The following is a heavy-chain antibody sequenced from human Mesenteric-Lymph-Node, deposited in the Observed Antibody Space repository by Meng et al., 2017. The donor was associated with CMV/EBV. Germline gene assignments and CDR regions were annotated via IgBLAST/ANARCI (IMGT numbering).Heavy chain of an antibody. CDR1: GVSVSSGSYY. CDR2: MYYSGST. J-gene: IGHJ6*02. V-gene: IGHV4-61*01. Sequence: ESLKISCTVSGVSVSSGSYYWSWIRQPPGKGLEWIGYMYYSGSTNYNPSLKSRVTISVDTSKNQFSLKLSSVTAADTAVYYCARDSYDYYGMDVWGQGTTVTVSS. CDR3: ARDSYDYYGMDV.